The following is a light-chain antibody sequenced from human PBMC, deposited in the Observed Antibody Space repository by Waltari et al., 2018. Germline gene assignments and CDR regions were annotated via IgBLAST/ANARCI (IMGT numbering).Light chain of an antibody. Sequence: EIVMTQSPVTMSVSPGEGVTLSCTASESVGTDVAWYRHKPGQPPRLLIYYANARATGGPARISGSWSGTDFTLTISSLEPEDFAFYYCQQSRQWPRRTFGQGTKLEI. J-gene: IGKJ2*01. V-gene: IGKV3D-15*01. CDR2: YAN. CDR3: QQSRQWPRRT. CDR1: ESVGTD.